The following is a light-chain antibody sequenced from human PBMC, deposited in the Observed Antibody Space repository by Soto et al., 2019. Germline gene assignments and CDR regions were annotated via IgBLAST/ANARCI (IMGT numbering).Light chain of an antibody. CDR1: SSDVGGYNY. CDR3: CSYAGSYTEV. Sequence: QSVLTQPRSVSGSPGQSVTISCTGTSSDVGGYNYVSWYQQHPGKAPKLIIYDVSKRPSGVPDRFSGSKSGNTASLTNSGLQAEDEDDYYCCSYAGSYTEVFGGGTKLTVL. V-gene: IGLV2-11*01. J-gene: IGLJ2*01. CDR2: DVS.